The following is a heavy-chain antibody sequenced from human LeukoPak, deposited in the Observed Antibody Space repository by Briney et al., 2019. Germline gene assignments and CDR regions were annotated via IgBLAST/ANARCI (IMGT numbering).Heavy chain of an antibody. CDR1: GGTFSSYA. J-gene: IGHJ6*02. Sequence: GASVKVSCKASGGTFSSYAISWVRQAPGQGLEWMGGIIPIFGTANYAQKFQGRVTITTDESTSTAYMELNSLRTEDTALYYCVKVFVSTPPYYGMDVWGQGTTVTVSS. CDR2: IIPIFGTA. CDR3: VKVFVSTPPYYGMDV. V-gene: IGHV1-69*05.